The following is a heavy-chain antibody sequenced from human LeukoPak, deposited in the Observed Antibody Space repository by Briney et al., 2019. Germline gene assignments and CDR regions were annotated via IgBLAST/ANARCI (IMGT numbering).Heavy chain of an antibody. CDR2: IYYSGST. D-gene: IGHD3-10*01. J-gene: IGHJ4*02. V-gene: IGHV4-61*05. CDR3: ARLGLWFGELGQGYYFDY. Sequence: SETLSLTCTVSGGSISSSSYYWGWIRQPPGKGLEWIGYIYYSGSTNYNPSLKSRVTISVDTSKNQFSLKLSSVTAADTAVYYCARLGLWFGELGQGYYFDYWGQGTLVTVSS. CDR1: GGSISSSSYY.